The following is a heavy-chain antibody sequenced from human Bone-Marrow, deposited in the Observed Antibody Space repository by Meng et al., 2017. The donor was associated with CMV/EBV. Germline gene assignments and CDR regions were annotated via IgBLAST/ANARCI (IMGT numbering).Heavy chain of an antibody. J-gene: IGHJ4*02. Sequence: GGSLRLSCAASGFIFSDSTKHWVRQASGKGLEWVGRIRSKANHYATAYGASVKGRITISRDDSKNTAHLQLNSLKSEDTAVYYCSRSDDYWSSYTSDYWGQGTLVTVSS. CDR1: GFIFSDST. V-gene: IGHV3-73*01. D-gene: IGHD3-3*01. CDR3: SRSDDYWSSYTSDY. CDR2: IRSKANHYAT.